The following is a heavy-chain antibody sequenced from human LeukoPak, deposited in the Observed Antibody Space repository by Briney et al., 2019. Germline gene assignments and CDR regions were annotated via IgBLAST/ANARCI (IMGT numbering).Heavy chain of an antibody. Sequence: SVKVSCKASGGTFSSYAITWVRQAPGQGLEWMGRIIPIFGTTKYAQKFQGRATITTDESTSTTYMDLSSLRSEDTAVYYCAREDCSGGSCYYGGPFDYWGQGTLVTVSS. J-gene: IGHJ4*02. V-gene: IGHV1-69*05. CDR3: AREDCSGGSCYYGGPFDY. CDR1: GGTFSSYA. CDR2: IIPIFGTT. D-gene: IGHD2-15*01.